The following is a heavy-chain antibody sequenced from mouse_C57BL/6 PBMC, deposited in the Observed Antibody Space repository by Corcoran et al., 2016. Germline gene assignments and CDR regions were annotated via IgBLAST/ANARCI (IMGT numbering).Heavy chain of an antibody. CDR2: IYPRSGNT. J-gene: IGHJ2*01. Sequence: QVQLQQSGAELARPGASVKLSCKASGYTFTSYGISWVKQRTGPGLEWIGEIYPRSGNTYYNEKFKGKATLTANKSSSTAYMELRSLTSEDSAVYCCETLYYDYPHFDSWGQGTTLTVSS. D-gene: IGHD2-4*01. V-gene: IGHV1-81*01. CDR1: GYTFTSYG. CDR3: ETLYYDYPHFDS.